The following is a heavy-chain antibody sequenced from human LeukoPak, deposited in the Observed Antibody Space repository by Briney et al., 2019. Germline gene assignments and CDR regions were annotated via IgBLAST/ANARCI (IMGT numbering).Heavy chain of an antibody. V-gene: IGHV4-30-4*01. J-gene: IGHJ4*02. CDR1: GGSISSGDYY. Sequence: SQTLSLTCTVSGGSISSGDYYWSWIRQPPGKGLEWIGYIYYSGSTCYNPSLKSRVTISVDTSKNQFSLKLSSVTAADTAVYYCARRPGIAAAGTREGFDYWGQGTLATVSS. D-gene: IGHD6-13*01. CDR2: IYYSGST. CDR3: ARRPGIAAAGTREGFDY.